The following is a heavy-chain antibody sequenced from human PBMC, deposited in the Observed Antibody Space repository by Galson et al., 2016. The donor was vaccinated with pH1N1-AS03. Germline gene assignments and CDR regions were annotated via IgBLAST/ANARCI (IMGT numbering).Heavy chain of an antibody. D-gene: IGHD3-10*01. CDR3: ARRPTGIDY. J-gene: IGHJ4*02. CDR1: GGSFRGTY. V-gene: IGHV4-34*12. Sequence: SETLSLTCRDLGGSFRGTYWTWIRQTPGKGLEWIGEVIIGGSPTYSPSLKSRVSISLDTSRKQVSLRLISVTAAATAVYFCARRPTGIDYWGPGTLVTVAS. CDR2: VIIGGSP.